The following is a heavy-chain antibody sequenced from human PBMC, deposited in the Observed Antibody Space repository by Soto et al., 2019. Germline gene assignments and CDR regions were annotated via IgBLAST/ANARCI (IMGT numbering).Heavy chain of an antibody. Sequence: ASVKVSCKASGYTFTSYAMHWVRQAPGQRLEWMGWINAGNDNTKYSQKFQGRVTITRDTSASTAYMELSSLRSEDTAVYYCARGITFPTPFDYWGQGTLVTVSS. CDR2: INAGNDNT. CDR3: ARGITFPTPFDY. CDR1: GYTFTSYA. V-gene: IGHV1-3*01. J-gene: IGHJ4*02. D-gene: IGHD1-20*01.